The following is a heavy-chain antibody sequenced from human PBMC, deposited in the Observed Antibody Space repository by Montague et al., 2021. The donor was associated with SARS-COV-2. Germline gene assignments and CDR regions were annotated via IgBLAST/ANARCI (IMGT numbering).Heavy chain of an antibody. J-gene: IGHJ4*02. D-gene: IGHD5-12*01. CDR2: ISSSGSTI. Sequence: SLRLSCAASGFIFSSYEMNWVRQAPGKGLEWVSYISSSGSTIYYADSVKGRFTISRDNAKNSLYPQMNSLRAEDTAVYYCARGLPGLRARAVFDYWGQGSLVTVSS. CDR3: ARGLPGLRARAVFDY. V-gene: IGHV3-48*03. CDR1: GFIFSSYE.